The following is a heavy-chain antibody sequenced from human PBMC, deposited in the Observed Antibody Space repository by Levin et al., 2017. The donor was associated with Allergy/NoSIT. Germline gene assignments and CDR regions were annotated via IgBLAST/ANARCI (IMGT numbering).Heavy chain of an antibody. V-gene: IGHV3-33*01. J-gene: IGHJ4*02. D-gene: IGHD1-26*01. CDR2: IWYDGSNK. Sequence: PGGSLRLSCAASGFTFSSYGMHWVRQAPGKGLEWVAVIWYDGSNKYYADSVKGRFTISRDNSKNTLYLQMNSLRAEDTAVYYCARDSSGEWELGDFDYWGQGTLVTVSS. CDR3: ARDSSGEWELGDFDY. CDR1: GFTFSSYG.